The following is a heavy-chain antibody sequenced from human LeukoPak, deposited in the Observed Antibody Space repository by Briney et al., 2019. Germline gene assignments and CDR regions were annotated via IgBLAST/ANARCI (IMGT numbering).Heavy chain of an antibody. Sequence: GGSLRLSCAASGFTFSSYAMNWVRQAPGKGLEWVSYISSSSSTIYYADSVKGRFTVSRDNSKNTLYLQMNSLRAEDTGDYCARARWYSSDYWGQGTLVTVSS. D-gene: IGHD5-24*01. CDR1: GFTFSSYA. V-gene: IGHV3-48*04. J-gene: IGHJ4*02. CDR2: ISSSSSTI. CDR3: ARARWYSSDY.